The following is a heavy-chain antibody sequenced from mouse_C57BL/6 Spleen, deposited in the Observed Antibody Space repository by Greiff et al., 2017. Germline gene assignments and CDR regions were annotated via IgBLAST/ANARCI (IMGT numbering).Heavy chain of an antibody. V-gene: IGHV1-64*01. CDR2: IHPNSGST. D-gene: IGHD1-1*01. CDR1: GYTFTSYW. CDR3: ARGDITTVDPFAY. Sequence: QVQLQQPGAELVKPGASVKLSCKASGYTFTSYWMHWVKQRPGQGLEWIGMIHPNSGSTNYNEKFKSKTTLTVDKSSSTAYMQLSSLTSEDSAVYYCARGDITTVDPFAYWGQGTLVTVSA. J-gene: IGHJ3*01.